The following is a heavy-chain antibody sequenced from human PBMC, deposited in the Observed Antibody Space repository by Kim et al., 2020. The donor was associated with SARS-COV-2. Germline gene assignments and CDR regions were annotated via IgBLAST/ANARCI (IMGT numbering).Heavy chain of an antibody. V-gene: IGHV4-34*01. CDR3: ARRLSNTSGWGSHYCDL. CDR2: INHSGRT. CDR1: GGSFSGYY. D-gene: IGHD3-10*01. J-gene: IGHJ4*02. Sequence: SETLPLTCAVYGGSFSGYYWSWIRQPPGKGLEWIGEINHSGRTNYNPSLKSRVTISVDTSKNQFSLRLTSVTAADTAVYYCARRLSNTSGWGSHYCDLWGQGTLVTVSS.